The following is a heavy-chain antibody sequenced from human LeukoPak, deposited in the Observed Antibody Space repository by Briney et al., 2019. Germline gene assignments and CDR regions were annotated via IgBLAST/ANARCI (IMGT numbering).Heavy chain of an antibody. CDR3: ARWRTTNWSEFDY. CDR1: GFTFSSHW. CDR2: INQDGSEI. D-gene: IGHD1-1*01. V-gene: IGHV3-7*05. Sequence: GWSLRLSCAASGFTFSSHWVAWLRQAPGKRLEYVAYINQDGSEIYYVDSVKVRFTVSKDNAKNSLYLHINRLRAEDTAVYFCARWRTTNWSEFDYWGQGTLVTVSS. J-gene: IGHJ4*02.